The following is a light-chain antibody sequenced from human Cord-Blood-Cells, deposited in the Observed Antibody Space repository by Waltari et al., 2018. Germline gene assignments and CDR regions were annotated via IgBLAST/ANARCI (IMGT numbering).Light chain of an antibody. CDR1: SSDVGGYNY. Sequence: QSALTQPRSVSGSPGQSVTISCTGTSSDVGGYNYVSWYQQHPGKAPKLMIYDCSKRPSGVPDRFSGSKSGNTASLTSSGLQAEDEADYYCCSYAGSYTWVFGGGTKLTVL. CDR2: DCS. V-gene: IGLV2-11*01. CDR3: CSYAGSYTWV. J-gene: IGLJ3*02.